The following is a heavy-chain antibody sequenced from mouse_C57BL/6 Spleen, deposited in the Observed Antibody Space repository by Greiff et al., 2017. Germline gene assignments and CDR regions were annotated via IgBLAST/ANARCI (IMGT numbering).Heavy chain of an antibody. CDR1: GYAFTNYL. J-gene: IGHJ2*01. CDR3: ARRGLGLGYFDY. D-gene: IGHD4-1*01. Sequence: VQLQQSGAELVRPGTSVTVSCKASGYAFTNYLIEWVKQRPGQGLEWIGVINPGSGGTNYNEKFKDKATMTADKSSSTAYMQLSSLTSEDSAVYFCARRGLGLGYFDYWGQGTTLTVSS. CDR2: INPGSGGT. V-gene: IGHV1-54*01.